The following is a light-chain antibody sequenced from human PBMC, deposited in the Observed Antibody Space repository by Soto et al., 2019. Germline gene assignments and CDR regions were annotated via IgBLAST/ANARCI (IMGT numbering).Light chain of an antibody. CDR3: QQRTNWLWT. V-gene: IGKV3-11*01. J-gene: IGKJ1*01. CDR1: QSVGSL. Sequence: EFVLTQSPVTLALSPGDRAVLSCRASQSVGSLLAWYQHNPGQAPRLLIFDASYRAAGIPARVRGSGAGTDCTRTIDSLEPEAFAVEYCQQRTNWLWTFGPGTKVDIK. CDR2: DAS.